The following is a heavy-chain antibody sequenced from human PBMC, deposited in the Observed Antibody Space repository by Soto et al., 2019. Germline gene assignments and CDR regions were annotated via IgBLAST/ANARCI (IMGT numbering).Heavy chain of an antibody. V-gene: IGHV4-61*01. CDR2: VYYSGST. J-gene: IGHJ6*02. D-gene: IGHD2-2*02. Sequence: PSETLSLTCTVSGGSVRSGRYYWGWIRQPPGKGLEWIGYVYYSGSTNYNPSLKSRATISIDTFNDQFSLKLTSVTAADTAVYYCVRDPVFEPHYYTEMYVCAQENTLTISS. CDR3: VRDPVFEPHYYTEMYV. CDR1: GGSVRSGRYY.